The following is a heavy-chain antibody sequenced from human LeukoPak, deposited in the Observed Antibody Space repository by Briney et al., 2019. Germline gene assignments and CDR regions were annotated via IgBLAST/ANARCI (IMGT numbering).Heavy chain of an antibody. J-gene: IGHJ3*02. V-gene: IGHV3-9*01. CDR1: GFTFDDYA. CDR2: ISWNSGSI. Sequence: GGSLRLSCAASGFTFDDYAMHWVRQAPGKGLEWVSGISWNSGSIGYADSVKGRFTISRDNAKNSLYLQMNSLRAEDTAIYYCAKSIVAGGGADAFDIWGQGTMVTVSS. D-gene: IGHD6-13*01. CDR3: AKSIVAGGGADAFDI.